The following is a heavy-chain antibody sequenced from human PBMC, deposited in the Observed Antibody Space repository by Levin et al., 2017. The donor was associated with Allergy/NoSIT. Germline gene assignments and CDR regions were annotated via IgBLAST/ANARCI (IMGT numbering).Heavy chain of an antibody. CDR3: ARRRPVDNYYYYYMDV. Sequence: PSETLSLTCTVSGGSISSGDYYWSWIRQPPGKGLEWIGYIYYSGSTYYNPSLKSRVTISVDTSKNQFSLKLSSVTAADTAVYYCARRRPVDNYYYYYMDVWGKGTTVTVSS. CDR1: GGSISSGDYY. D-gene: IGHD5-12*01. J-gene: IGHJ6*03. V-gene: IGHV4-30-4*01. CDR2: IYYSGST.